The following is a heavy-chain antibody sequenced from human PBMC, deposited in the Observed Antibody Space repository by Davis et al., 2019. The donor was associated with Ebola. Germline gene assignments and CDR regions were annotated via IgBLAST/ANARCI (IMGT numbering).Heavy chain of an antibody. CDR3: ARDGRLLWFGHGFDY. V-gene: IGHV3-30-3*01. D-gene: IGHD3-10*01. J-gene: IGHJ4*02. CDR1: GFTFSTYA. Sequence: PGGSLRLSCAASGFTFSTYALHWVRQAPGKRLEWVAVISYDGSNKYYADSVKGRFTISRDNSQNTLYLQMNSLRAEDTAVYYCARDGRLLWFGHGFDYWGQGTLVTVSS. CDR2: ISYDGSNK.